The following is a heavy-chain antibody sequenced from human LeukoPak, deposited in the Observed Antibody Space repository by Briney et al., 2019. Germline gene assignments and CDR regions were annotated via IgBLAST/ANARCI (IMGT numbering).Heavy chain of an antibody. V-gene: IGHV4-34*01. J-gene: IGHJ6*02. CDR1: GGSFGDYH. Sequence: SETLSLTCAVYGGSFGDYHWSWIRQPPGKGLEWIGEINHSGTTHYNPSLKHKVTMSVDTSKTQFSLQFISVTAADTAIYYCARDQEDPIGPDYYYYYGMDVWGQGTTVTVSS. CDR2: INHSGTT. D-gene: IGHD2/OR15-2a*01. CDR3: ARDQEDPIGPDYYYYYGMDV.